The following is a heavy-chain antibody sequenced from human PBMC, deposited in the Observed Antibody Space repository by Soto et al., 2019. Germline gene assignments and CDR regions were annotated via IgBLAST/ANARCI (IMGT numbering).Heavy chain of an antibody. V-gene: IGHV4-4*07. J-gene: IGHJ4*02. CDR3: ARGNQVALSDY. CDR1: GGSISNYY. CDR2: FYASGYT. Sequence: SETLSLTCAVSGGSISNYYWSWIRQPAGKGLEWIGRFYASGYTNYNPSLKSRVTMSLDISKNQFSLRLSSVTAADTAVYYCARGNQVALSDYWGQGTLVTVSS.